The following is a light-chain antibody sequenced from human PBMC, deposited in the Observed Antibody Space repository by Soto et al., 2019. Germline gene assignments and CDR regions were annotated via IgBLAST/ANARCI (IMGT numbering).Light chain of an antibody. Sequence: QSVLTQPRSVSGSPGQSVTISCTGTSTDVGAYNYVSWFQQHPGKAPKLMIYDVTKRPSGVPDRFSGSKSGNTGSLTISGLQAEDEADYYCCAYAGSFSYVFGTGTKLTVL. CDR3: CAYAGSFSYV. CDR1: STDVGAYNY. V-gene: IGLV2-11*01. J-gene: IGLJ1*01. CDR2: DVT.